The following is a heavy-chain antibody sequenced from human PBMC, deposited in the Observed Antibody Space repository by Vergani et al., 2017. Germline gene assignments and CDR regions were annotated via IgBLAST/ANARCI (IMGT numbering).Heavy chain of an antibody. Sequence: QVQLVQSGAEVQKPGSSVKVSCKASGGTFSSYAISWVRQAPGQGLEWMGGMIPIFGTANYAQTFQGRVTITADEATSTAYMELSSLRSEDTAVYYCARGEGYYYDSMGYSPFDYWGQGTLVTVSS. J-gene: IGHJ4*02. D-gene: IGHD3-22*01. V-gene: IGHV1-69*01. CDR1: GGTFSSYA. CDR3: ARGEGYYYDSMGYSPFDY. CDR2: MIPIFGTA.